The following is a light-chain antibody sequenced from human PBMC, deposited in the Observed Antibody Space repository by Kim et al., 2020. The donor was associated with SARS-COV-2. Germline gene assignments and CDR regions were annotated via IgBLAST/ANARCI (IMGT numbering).Light chain of an antibody. CDR2: DAS. J-gene: IGKJ1*01. CDR1: QSVSSSS. V-gene: IGKV3-20*01. CDR3: QQYGNSPKT. Sequence: EIVLTQSPGTLSLSPGERATLSCRASQSVSSSSLAWYQQKPGQAPRLLIYDASSRATGIPDRFSGSGSGTDFTLTISRLEPEDFAVYYCQQYGNSPKTFGQGTKVDIK.